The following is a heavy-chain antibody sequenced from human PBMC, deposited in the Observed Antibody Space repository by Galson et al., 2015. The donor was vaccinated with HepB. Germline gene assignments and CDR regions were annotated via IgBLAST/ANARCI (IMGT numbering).Heavy chain of an antibody. Sequence: SLRLSCAASGFTFSSYAMTWVRQAPGKGLEWVSAISGRGGSTFYIDSVKGRFTISRDNSKNTLYLQMNSLRAEDTAVYYCAKVGSLWFGEYKWFDPWGQGTPVTVSS. D-gene: IGHD3-10*01. CDR1: GFTFSSYA. V-gene: IGHV3-23*01. J-gene: IGHJ5*02. CDR3: AKVGSLWFGEYKWFDP. CDR2: ISGRGGST.